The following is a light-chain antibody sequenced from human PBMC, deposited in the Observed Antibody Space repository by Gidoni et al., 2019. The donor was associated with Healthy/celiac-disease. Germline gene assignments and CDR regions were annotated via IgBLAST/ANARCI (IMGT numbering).Light chain of an antibody. Sequence: GDRVTITCRASQSISSWLAWYQQKPGKAPKLLIYDASSLESGVPSRFSGSGSGTEFTLTISSLQPDDFATYYCQQYNSYWTFGEGTKVEIK. V-gene: IGKV1-5*01. CDR3: QQYNSYWT. CDR2: DAS. J-gene: IGKJ1*01. CDR1: QSISSW.